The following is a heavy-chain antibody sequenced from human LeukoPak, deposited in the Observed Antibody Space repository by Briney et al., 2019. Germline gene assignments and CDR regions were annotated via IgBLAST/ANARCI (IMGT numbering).Heavy chain of an antibody. CDR1: GGSISSSSYY. Sequence: KASETLSLTCTVSGGSISSSSYYWGWIRQPPGKGLEWNGSIYYSGSTYYNPSLKSRVTISVDTSKNQFSLKLSSVTAADTAVYYCARVLFYYGSGSHIDYWGQGTLVTVSS. CDR2: IYYSGST. V-gene: IGHV4-39*07. D-gene: IGHD3-10*01. CDR3: ARVLFYYGSGSHIDY. J-gene: IGHJ4*02.